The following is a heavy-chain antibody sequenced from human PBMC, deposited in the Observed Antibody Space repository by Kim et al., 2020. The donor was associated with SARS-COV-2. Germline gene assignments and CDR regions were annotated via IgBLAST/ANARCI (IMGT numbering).Heavy chain of an antibody. CDR1: GFTFSGSA. D-gene: IGHD3-22*01. CDR2: IRSKAHSYAT. J-gene: IGHJ3*02. CDR3: TVTYDPNAFDI. Sequence: GGSLRLSCAASGFTFSGSAIHWVRQASGKGLEWVGRIRSKAHSYATAYAASVKGRFTISRDDSKNTTYLQMNSLKTEDTAVYYCTVTYDPNAFDIWGQGTMVTVSP. V-gene: IGHV3-73*01.